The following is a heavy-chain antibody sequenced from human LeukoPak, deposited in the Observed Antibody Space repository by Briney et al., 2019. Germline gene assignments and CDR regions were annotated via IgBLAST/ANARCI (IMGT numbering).Heavy chain of an antibody. Sequence: GGSLRLSCAASGFTVSSNYMSWVRQAPGKGLEWVSVIYSGGSTYYADSVKGRFTISRDNSKNTLYLQMNSLRAEDTAVYYCAKILITMIENYWGQGTLVTVSS. V-gene: IGHV3-53*01. J-gene: IGHJ4*02. CDR1: GFTVSSNY. CDR2: IYSGGST. D-gene: IGHD3-22*01. CDR3: AKILITMIENY.